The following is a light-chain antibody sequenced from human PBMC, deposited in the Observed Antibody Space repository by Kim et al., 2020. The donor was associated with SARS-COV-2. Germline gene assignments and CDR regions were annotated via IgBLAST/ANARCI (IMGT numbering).Light chain of an antibody. Sequence: SYELTQPPSVSVSPGQTASITCSADKLGDRYASWYQQKPGQSPLLVIYQDNKRPSGIPERFSGSNSGNTATLTISGTQAMDEADYYCQAWDSSTYWVFGGGTKLTVL. J-gene: IGLJ3*02. CDR1: KLGDRY. CDR3: QAWDSSTYWV. V-gene: IGLV3-1*01. CDR2: QDN.